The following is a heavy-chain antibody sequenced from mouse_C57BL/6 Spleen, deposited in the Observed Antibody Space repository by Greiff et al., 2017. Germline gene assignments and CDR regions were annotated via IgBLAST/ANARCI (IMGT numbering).Heavy chain of an antibody. D-gene: IGHD4-1*01. Sequence: QVQLQQPGAELVMPGASVKLSCKASGYTFTSYWMHWVKQRPGQGLEWIGEIDPSDSYTNYNQKFKGKSTLTVDKSSSTAYMQLSSRTSEDSAVYYCARWDLRWYFEVWGTGTTVTVSS. CDR3: ARWDLRWYFEV. CDR2: IDPSDSYT. CDR1: GYTFTSYW. J-gene: IGHJ1*03. V-gene: IGHV1-69*01.